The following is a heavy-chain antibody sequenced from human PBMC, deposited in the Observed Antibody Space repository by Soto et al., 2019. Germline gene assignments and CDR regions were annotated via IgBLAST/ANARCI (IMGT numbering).Heavy chain of an antibody. CDR1: GFTFDDYA. CDR2: ISWNSGSI. J-gene: IGHJ6*02. D-gene: IGHD3-3*01. CDR3: AKDIKSISYYDFWSGPLGYYGMDV. Sequence: TGGSLRLSCAASGFTFDDYAMHWVRQAPGKGLEWVSGISWNSGSIGYADSVKGRFTISRDNAKNSLYLQMNSLRAEDTALYYCAKDIKSISYYDFWSGPLGYYGMDVWGQGTTVTVSS. V-gene: IGHV3-9*01.